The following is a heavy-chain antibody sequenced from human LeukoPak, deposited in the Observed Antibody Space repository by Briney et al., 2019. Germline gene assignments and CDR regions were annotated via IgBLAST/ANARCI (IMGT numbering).Heavy chain of an antibody. J-gene: IGHJ6*03. Sequence: GASVKVSCKASGYTFTSYDINWVRQATGQGLEWMGWMNPNSGNTGYAQKFQGRVTMTRNTSISTAYMELSSLRSEDTAVYYCARTSYSSGWYWYYYYYMDVWGKGTTVTVSS. CDR1: GYTFTSYD. CDR3: ARTSYSSGWYWYYYYYMDV. V-gene: IGHV1-8*02. CDR2: MNPNSGNT. D-gene: IGHD6-19*01.